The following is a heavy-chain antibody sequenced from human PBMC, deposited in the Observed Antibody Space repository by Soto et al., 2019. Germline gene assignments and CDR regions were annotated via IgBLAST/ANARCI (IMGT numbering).Heavy chain of an antibody. D-gene: IGHD3-16*01. CDR1: GFTFSRYW. CDR3: ASNYAYAEGYYWYGVGG. CDR2: ISSYGSDT. Sequence: EVQLVESGGGLVLPGGSLRLSCAASGFTFSRYWMHWVRQAPGKGLVWVSRISSYGSDTHYADSVKGRFTISRDNAKNTLYLQMNRLRGDDTAVYYCASNYAYAEGYYWYGVGGWGQGTAVTVSS. J-gene: IGHJ6*02. V-gene: IGHV3-74*01.